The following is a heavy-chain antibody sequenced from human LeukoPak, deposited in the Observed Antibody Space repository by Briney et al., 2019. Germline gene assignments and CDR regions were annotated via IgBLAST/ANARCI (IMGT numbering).Heavy chain of an antibody. Sequence: PGGSLRLSCAASGFTFRNYWMSWIRQAPGRGLEWVANIKLDGTQKNYIRSVRGRFTISRDNARNFLYLQLSSLRAEDTAVYYCTRDFWTDYWGQGTLVTVSS. CDR3: TRDFWTDY. J-gene: IGHJ4*02. V-gene: IGHV3-7*01. D-gene: IGHD3/OR15-3a*01. CDR1: GFTFRNYW. CDR2: IKLDGTQK.